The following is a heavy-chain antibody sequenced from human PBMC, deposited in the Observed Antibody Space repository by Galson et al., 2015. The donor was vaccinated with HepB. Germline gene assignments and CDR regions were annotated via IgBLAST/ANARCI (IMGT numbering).Heavy chain of an antibody. J-gene: IGHJ4*02. CDR2: TYYRSKWFY. CDR3: ARDRSVVTPNYFDC. Sequence: CAISGDSVSSNTAAWNWIRQSPSRGLEWLGRTYYRSKWFYDYALSVKSRITINANTSKNQFSLQLNSMTPEDTAVYYCARDRSVVTPNYFDCWCQGTLVTVS. V-gene: IGHV6-1*01. D-gene: IGHD4-23*01. CDR1: GDSVSSNTAA.